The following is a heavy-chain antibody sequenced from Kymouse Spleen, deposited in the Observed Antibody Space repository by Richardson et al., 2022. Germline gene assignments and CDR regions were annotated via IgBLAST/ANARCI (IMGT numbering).Heavy chain of an antibody. D-gene: IGHD6-6*01. CDR2: IWYDGSNK. J-gene: IGHJ4*02. Sequence: QVQLVESGGGVVQPGRSLRLSCAASGFTFSSYGMHWVRQAPGKGLEWVAVIWYDGSNKYYADSVKGRFTISRDNSKNTLYLQMNSLRAEDTAVYYCARDKVVLDYWGQGTLVTVSS. CDR1: GFTFSSYG. CDR3: ARDKVVLDY. V-gene: IGHV3-33*01.